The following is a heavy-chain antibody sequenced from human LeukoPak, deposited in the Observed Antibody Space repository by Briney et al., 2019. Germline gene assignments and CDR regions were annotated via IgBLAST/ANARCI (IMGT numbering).Heavy chain of an antibody. CDR1: GFTVSSNY. V-gene: IGHV3-66*01. J-gene: IGHJ6*04. CDR2: IYSGGST. CDR3: ARDLDTTVTMKGMDV. Sequence: GGSLRLSCAASGFTVSSNYMSWVSQAPGKGLEWVSVIYSGGSTYYADSVKGRFTISRDNSKNTLYLQMNSLRAEDTAVYYCARDLDTTVTMKGMDVWGKGTTVTVSS. D-gene: IGHD4-17*01.